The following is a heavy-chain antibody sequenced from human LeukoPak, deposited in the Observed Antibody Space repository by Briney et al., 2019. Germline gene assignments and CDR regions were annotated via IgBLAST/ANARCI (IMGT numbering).Heavy chain of an antibody. CDR2: INPNSGGT. CDR3: ARDPRRGYSGRDWFDP. CDR1: GYTFTSYG. D-gene: IGHD5-12*01. J-gene: IGHJ5*02. V-gene: IGHV1-2*02. Sequence: ASVKVSCKASGYTFTSYGISWVRQAPGQGLEWMGWINPNSGGTNYAQKFQGRVTMTRDTSISTAYMELSRLRSDDTAVYYCARDPRRGYSGRDWFDPWGQGTLVTVSS.